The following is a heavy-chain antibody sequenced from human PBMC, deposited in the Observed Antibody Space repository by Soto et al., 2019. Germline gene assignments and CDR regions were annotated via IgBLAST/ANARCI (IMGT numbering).Heavy chain of an antibody. CDR2: IIPIFGTA. Sequence: SVKVSCKASGGTFSSHAISWVRQAPGQGLEWMGGIIPIFGTANYAQKFQGRVTITADESTSTAYMELSSLRSEDTAVYYCARLGVDTDYYYYGMDVWGKXPTVTVSA. D-gene: IGHD5-18*01. J-gene: IGHJ6*04. CDR3: ARLGVDTDYYYYGMDV. V-gene: IGHV1-69*13. CDR1: GGTFSSHA.